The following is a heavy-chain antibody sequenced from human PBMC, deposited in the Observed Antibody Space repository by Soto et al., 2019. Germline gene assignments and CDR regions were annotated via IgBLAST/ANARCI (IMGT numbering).Heavy chain of an antibody. Sequence: GGSLRLSCAASGFTFSSYAMSWVRQAPGKGLEWVAVISYDGSNKYYADSVKGRFTISRDNSKNTLYLQMNSLRAEDTAVYYCARVWADILTGPNDYWGQGTLVTVSS. CDR2: ISYDGSNK. D-gene: IGHD3-9*01. V-gene: IGHV3-30*04. CDR3: ARVWADILTGPNDY. CDR1: GFTFSSYA. J-gene: IGHJ4*02.